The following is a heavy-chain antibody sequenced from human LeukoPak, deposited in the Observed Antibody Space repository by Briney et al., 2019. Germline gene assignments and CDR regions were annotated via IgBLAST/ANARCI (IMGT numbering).Heavy chain of an antibody. CDR2: IYFSGST. D-gene: IGHD1-7*01. CDR1: GGSISSGGYY. CDR3: ARGDLQTINYFDP. J-gene: IGHJ5*02. Sequence: SQTLSLTCTVSGGSISSGGYYWTWIRQHPGKGLEWIGYIYFSGSTYYNPSLMSRLTISVDPSKNQFSLKLSSVTAADTAVYYCARGDLQTINYFDPWGQGTLVTVSS. V-gene: IGHV4-31*02.